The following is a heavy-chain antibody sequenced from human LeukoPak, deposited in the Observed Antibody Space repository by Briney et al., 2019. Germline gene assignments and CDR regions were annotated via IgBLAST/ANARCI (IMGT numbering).Heavy chain of an antibody. CDR3: ASGDSYGYDAFDI. V-gene: IGHV4-31*03. CDR2: IYYSGST. Sequence: SQTLSLTCTVSGGSISSGGYYWSWIRQHPGKGLEWIGYIYYSGSTYYNPSLKSRVTISVDKSKNQFSLKLSSVTAADTAVYYCASGDSYGYDAFDIWGQGTMVTVSS. CDR1: GGSISSGGYY. J-gene: IGHJ3*02. D-gene: IGHD5-18*01.